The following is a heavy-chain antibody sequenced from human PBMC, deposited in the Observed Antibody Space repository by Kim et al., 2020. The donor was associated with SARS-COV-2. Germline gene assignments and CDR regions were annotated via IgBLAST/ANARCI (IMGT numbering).Heavy chain of an antibody. J-gene: IGHJ4*02. V-gene: IGHV3-30*07. D-gene: IGHD3-9*01. CDR3: ASDYDILTGYYNSLGYFDY. Sequence: KGRFTISRDNSKNTLYLQMTSLRAEDTAVYYCASDYDILTGYYNSLGYFDYWGQGTLVTVSS.